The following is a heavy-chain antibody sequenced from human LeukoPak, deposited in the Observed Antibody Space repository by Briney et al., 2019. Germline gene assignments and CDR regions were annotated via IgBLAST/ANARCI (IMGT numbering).Heavy chain of an antibody. J-gene: IGHJ3*02. Sequence: SETLSLTCNVSGASISSGGYYWSWSRQHPGKGLEWIGYIYYSGSTYYNPSLKSRVTISVDISKNQFSLKLSSVTAADTAVYYCAREGGATVTSDAFDIWGQGTMVTVSS. CDR1: GASISSGGYY. D-gene: IGHD4-11*01. CDR3: AREGGATVTSDAFDI. CDR2: IYYSGST. V-gene: IGHV4-31*03.